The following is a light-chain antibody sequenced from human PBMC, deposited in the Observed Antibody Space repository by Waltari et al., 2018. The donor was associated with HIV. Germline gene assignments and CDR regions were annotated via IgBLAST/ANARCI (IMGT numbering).Light chain of an antibody. V-gene: IGKV1-5*03. CDR2: QAS. CDR3: QQYNSYFRT. Sequence: VQMTQSPSTLSASIGDVITITCRASQTVNTYVAWYQQKSGKAPKLLIYQASTLNTAVPSRFAASASGTDFTLTISGLQPDDFATYYCQQYNSYFRTFGQGTRV. CDR1: QTVNTY. J-gene: IGKJ1*01.